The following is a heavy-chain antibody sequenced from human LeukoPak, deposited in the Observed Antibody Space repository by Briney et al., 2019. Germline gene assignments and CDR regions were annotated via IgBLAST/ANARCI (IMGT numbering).Heavy chain of an antibody. CDR3: ASDLGYCSSTSCRYFDP. Sequence: QASETLSLTCTVSGVSITSGGYYWSWIRQPPGKGLEWIGYISHSGSTYYNPSLRSRVTISVDTSKNQFSLKLTSVTAADTAVYYCASDLGYCSSTSCRYFDPWGQGTLVTVSS. J-gene: IGHJ5*02. CDR1: GVSITSGGYY. V-gene: IGHV4-30-2*01. CDR2: ISHSGST. D-gene: IGHD2-2*01.